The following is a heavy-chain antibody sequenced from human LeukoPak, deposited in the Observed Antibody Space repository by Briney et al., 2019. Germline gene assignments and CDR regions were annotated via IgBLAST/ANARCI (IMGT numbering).Heavy chain of an antibody. CDR1: GFTFSSYS. CDR2: ISSSSNYI. V-gene: IGHV3-21*01. D-gene: IGHD3-9*01. CDR3: ARGGGLYYDILTGYYFSPHAFDI. J-gene: IGHJ3*02. Sequence: PGGSLRLSCAASGFTFSSYSMNWVRQTPGKGLEWVSSISSSSNYIYYADSAKGRFTISRDNAKNSLYLQMNSPRAEDTAVYYCARGGGLYYDILTGYYFSPHAFDIWGQGTMVTVSS.